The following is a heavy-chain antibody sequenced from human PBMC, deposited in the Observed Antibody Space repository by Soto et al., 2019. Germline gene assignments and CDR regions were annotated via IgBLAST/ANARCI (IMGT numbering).Heavy chain of an antibody. CDR1: GYTFTSYA. D-gene: IGHD2-2*01. V-gene: IGHV1-3*01. CDR2: INAGNGNT. J-gene: IGHJ6*02. CDR3: AKDVVVPAAMPVGYYYYYGMDV. Sequence: GASVKVSCKASGYTFTSYAMHWVRQAPGQRLEWMGWINAGNGNTKYSQKFQGRVTITRDTSASTAYMELSSLRSEDTAVYYCAKDVVVPAAMPVGYYYYYGMDVWGQGTTVTVSS.